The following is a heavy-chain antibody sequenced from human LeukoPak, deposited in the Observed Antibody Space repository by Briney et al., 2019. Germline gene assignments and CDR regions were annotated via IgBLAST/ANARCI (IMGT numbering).Heavy chain of an antibody. CDR2: ISSSGRTI. V-gene: IGHV3-11*04. CDR3: AREPSGTGYYDSSGYYPSLYFQH. Sequence: GGSLRLSCAASGFTFSDYYMSGLRQAPGKGLEWVSYISSSGRTIYYADSVKGRFTISRDNAKNSLYLQMNSLRAEDTAVYYCAREPSGTGYYDSSGYYPSLYFQHWGQGTLVTVSS. J-gene: IGHJ1*01. CDR1: GFTFSDYY. D-gene: IGHD3-22*01.